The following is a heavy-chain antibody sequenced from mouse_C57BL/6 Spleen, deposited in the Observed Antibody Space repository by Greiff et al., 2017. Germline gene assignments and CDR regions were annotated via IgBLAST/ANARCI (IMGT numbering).Heavy chain of an antibody. V-gene: IGHV1-64*01. CDR2: IHPNSGST. CDR1: GYTFTSYW. CDR3: ARETGVFDY. Sequence: QVQLQQPGAELVKPGASVKLSCKASGYTFTSYWMHWVKQRPGQGLEWIGMIHPNSGSTNYNEKFKGKATLTADKSSSTAYMQLSSLTSEDSAVYFCARETGVFDYWGQGTTLTVSS. J-gene: IGHJ2*01. D-gene: IGHD4-1*01.